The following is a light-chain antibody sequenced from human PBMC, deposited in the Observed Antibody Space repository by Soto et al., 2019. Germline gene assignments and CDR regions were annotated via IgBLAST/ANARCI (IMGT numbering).Light chain of an antibody. J-gene: IGKJ4*01. CDR3: QKADNLPLT. V-gene: IGKV1-33*01. CDR2: HAS. Sequence: DTQMTQSPSSLSASVGDRVNITCQASQGIAKYLHWYQQKPGKAPKLLIYHASNLQTGVSSRFSGSGSGTDFPLTISSLQTEDIATYFCQKADNLPLTFGGGTKVEIK. CDR1: QGIAKY.